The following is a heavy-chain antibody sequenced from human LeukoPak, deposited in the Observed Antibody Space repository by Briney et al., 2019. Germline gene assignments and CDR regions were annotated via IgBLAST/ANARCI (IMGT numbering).Heavy chain of an antibody. CDR3: AKDSYGSGSYSPDY. V-gene: IGHV3-23*01. D-gene: IGHD3-10*01. J-gene: IGHJ4*02. CDR1: GFTFSSYV. CDR2: ISDSGDST. Sequence: PGGSLRLSCAASGFTFSSYVKTWVRQAPGKGLEWVSAISDSGDSTYYADSVKGRFTISRDNSKNTLYLQMNSLRAEDTAVYYCAKDSYGSGSYSPDYWGQGTLVTVSS.